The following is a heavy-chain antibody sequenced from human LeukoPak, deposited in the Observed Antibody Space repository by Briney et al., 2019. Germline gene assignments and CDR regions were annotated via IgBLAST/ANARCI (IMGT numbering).Heavy chain of an antibody. Sequence: GGSLRLSCAASGFTFSSYSMNWVRQAPGKGLEWVSSISSSSSYIYYADSVKGRFTISRDNAKNSLYLQMNSLRAEDTAVYYCARDQLVVPAAIAYYYYYGMDVWGQGTTVTVSS. J-gene: IGHJ6*02. CDR2: ISSSSSYI. V-gene: IGHV3-21*01. CDR3: ARDQLVVPAAIAYYYYYGMDV. CDR1: GFTFSSYS. D-gene: IGHD2-2*02.